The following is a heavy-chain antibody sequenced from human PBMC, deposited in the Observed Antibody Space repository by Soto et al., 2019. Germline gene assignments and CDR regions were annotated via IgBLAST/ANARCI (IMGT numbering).Heavy chain of an antibody. CDR1: GGSISSGDYY. V-gene: IGHV4-30-4*01. CDR3: AREAAAGPYYFDY. D-gene: IGHD6-13*01. CDR2: IYYSGST. J-gene: IGHJ4*02. Sequence: TLSLTCTVSGGSISSGDYYWSWIRQPPGKGLEWIGYIYYSGSTYYNPSLKSRVTISVDTSKNQFSLKLSSVTAADTAVYYCAREAAAGPYYFDYWGQGTLVTVSS.